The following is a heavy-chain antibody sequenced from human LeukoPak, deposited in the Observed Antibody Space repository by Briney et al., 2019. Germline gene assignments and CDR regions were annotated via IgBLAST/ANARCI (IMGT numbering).Heavy chain of an antibody. CDR3: ARDTSGYCSSTSCYADYFDY. D-gene: IGHD2-2*01. CDR1: GGSISSYY. J-gene: IGHJ4*02. Sequence: SETLSLTCTVSGGSISSYYWGWIRQPPGKGLEWIGSIYYSGSTYYNPSPKSRVTISVDTSKNQFSLKLSSVTAADTAVYYCARDTSGYCSSTSCYADYFDYWGQGTLVTVSS. CDR2: IYYSGST. V-gene: IGHV4-39*07.